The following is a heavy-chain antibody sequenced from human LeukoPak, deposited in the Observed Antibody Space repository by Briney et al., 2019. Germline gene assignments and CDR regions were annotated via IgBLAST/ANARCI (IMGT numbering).Heavy chain of an antibody. CDR1: GFTFSSYG. CDR3: AKDFWFGESYYLDY. D-gene: IGHD3-10*01. CDR2: IRYDGSNK. V-gene: IGHV3-30*02. J-gene: IGHJ4*02. Sequence: GGSLRLSCAASGFTFSSYGMHWVRQAPGKGLEWVAFIRYDGSNKYYADSVKGRFTISRDNSKNTLYLQMNSLRAEDTAVYYCAKDFWFGESYYLDYWGQGTLVTVSS.